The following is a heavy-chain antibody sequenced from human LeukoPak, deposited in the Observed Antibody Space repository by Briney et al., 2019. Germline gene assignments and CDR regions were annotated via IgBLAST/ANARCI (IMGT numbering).Heavy chain of an antibody. D-gene: IGHD3-22*01. Sequence: SETLSLTCTVSGGSISSYYWTWIRQPPGKGLEWIGDIYYSGSTNYNPSLKSRVTISVDTSKNQFSLKLSSVTAADTAVYYCARDKTYYYDSSGYAFDIWGQGTMVTVSS. V-gene: IGHV4-59*01. J-gene: IGHJ3*02. CDR1: GGSISSYY. CDR3: ARDKTYYYDSSGYAFDI. CDR2: IYYSGST.